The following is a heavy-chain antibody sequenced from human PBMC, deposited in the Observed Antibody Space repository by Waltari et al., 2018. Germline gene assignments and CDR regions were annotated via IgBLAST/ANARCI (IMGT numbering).Heavy chain of an antibody. Sequence: QMQLQESGPGLVKPSETLSLICTVSGGSITRAYWSWIRQSAGKGLEWIGRISASGIPDYNPSLESRVTMSADTSKNHFSLTLTYVTAEDAAVYYCARDPVIRSAYHYYYYGMDVWGQGTTVTVS. CDR3: ARDPVIRSAYHYYYYGMDV. J-gene: IGHJ6*02. CDR1: GGSITRAY. V-gene: IGHV4-4*07. D-gene: IGHD3-16*01. CDR2: ISASGIP.